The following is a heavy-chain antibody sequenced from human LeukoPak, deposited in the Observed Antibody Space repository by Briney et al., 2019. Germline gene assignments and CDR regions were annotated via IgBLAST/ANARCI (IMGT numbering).Heavy chain of an antibody. CDR1: GYTFTGYY. CDR2: INPNSGGT. V-gene: IGHV1-2*02. D-gene: IGHD3-22*01. CDR3: ARAGDSSGYYSDGGY. J-gene: IGHJ4*02. Sequence: GASLKVSCEASGYTFTGYYMHWVRQAPGQGLEWMGWINPNSGGTNYAQKFQGRVTMTRDTSISTAYMELSRLRYDDTAVYYCARAGDSSGYYSDGGYWGQGTLVTVFS.